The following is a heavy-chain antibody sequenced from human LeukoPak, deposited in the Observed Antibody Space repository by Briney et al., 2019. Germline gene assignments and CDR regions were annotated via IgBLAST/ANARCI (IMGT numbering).Heavy chain of an antibody. CDR3: ARATRSWVPNAFDI. D-gene: IGHD6-13*01. Sequence: GGSLRLSCAASGFTFSSYSMNWVRQAPGKGLEWVSSISSSSSYIYYADSVKGRFTISRDNAKNSLYLQMNSLRAEDTAVYYCARATRSWVPNAFDIWGQGTMVTVSS. CDR1: GFTFSSYS. V-gene: IGHV3-21*01. J-gene: IGHJ3*02. CDR2: ISSSSSYI.